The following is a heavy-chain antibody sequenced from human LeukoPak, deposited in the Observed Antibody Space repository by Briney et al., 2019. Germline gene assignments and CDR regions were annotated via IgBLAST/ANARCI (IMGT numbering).Heavy chain of an antibody. CDR3: ARVGSYDSSGYYFDL. CDR2: IYFSGGT. D-gene: IGHD3-22*01. V-gene: IGHV4-59*11. CDR1: SASISDHD. Sequence: PSETLSLTCTVSSASISDHDWTWIRQPPGKGLEWIGYIYFSGGTSYNPSLKSRVTISIDTSTNQFSLNLRSVGAADTAIYYCARVGSYDSSGYYFDLWGQGTLVTVSS. J-gene: IGHJ4*02.